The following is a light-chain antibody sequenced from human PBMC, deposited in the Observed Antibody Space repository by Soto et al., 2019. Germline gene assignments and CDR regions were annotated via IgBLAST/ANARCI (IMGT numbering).Light chain of an antibody. V-gene: IGKV1-5*03. Sequence: DIQMTQSPSTLSASVGDRVTITCRASQSISSWMAWYQQKPGKAPKLLIYKASTLESGVPSRFSGSGSGTEFTLTISSLQPDDSATYYCQQCNSYPLTFGGGTKVEIK. J-gene: IGKJ4*01. CDR2: KAS. CDR1: QSISSW. CDR3: QQCNSYPLT.